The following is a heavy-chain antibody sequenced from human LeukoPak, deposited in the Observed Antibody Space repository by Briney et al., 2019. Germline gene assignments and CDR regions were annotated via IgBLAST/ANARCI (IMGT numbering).Heavy chain of an antibody. D-gene: IGHD1-7*01. V-gene: IGHV4-39*01. CDR2: IYSSGTT. CDR1: GGSISSSSYY. Sequence: SETLSLTCTVSGGSISSSSYYWGWIRQPPGKGLECIGNIYSSGTTYHNPSLKSRVTISIDTSKSQFSLRLSSVTAADTAVYYCVQNIPGTIEHWGQGTLVTVSS. CDR3: VQNIPGTIEH. J-gene: IGHJ1*01.